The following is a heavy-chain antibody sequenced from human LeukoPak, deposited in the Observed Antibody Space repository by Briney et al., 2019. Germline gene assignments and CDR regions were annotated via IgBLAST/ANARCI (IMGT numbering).Heavy chain of an antibody. CDR2: ISYDGSNK. Sequence: GGSLRLSCAASGFTFSSYAMHWVRQAPGKGLEWVAVISYDGSNKYYADSVKGRFTISRDNSKNTLYLLMNSLRAEDTAVYYCAREVVAGPFDYWGQGTLVTVSS. J-gene: IGHJ4*02. V-gene: IGHV3-30*01. D-gene: IGHD6-13*01. CDR1: GFTFSSYA. CDR3: AREVVAGPFDY.